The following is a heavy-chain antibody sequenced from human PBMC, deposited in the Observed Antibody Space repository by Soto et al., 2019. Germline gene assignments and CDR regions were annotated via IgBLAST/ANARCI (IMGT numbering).Heavy chain of an antibody. J-gene: IGHJ6*02. CDR1: GYTFTSYG. D-gene: IGHD3-3*01. CDR3: ARNLQALTIFGVVHYGMDV. V-gene: IGHV1-18*04. Sequence: ASVKVSCKASGYTFTSYGISWVRQAPGQGLEWMGWISAYNGNTNYAQKLQGRVTMTTDTSTSTAYMELRSLRSDDTAVYYCARNLQALTIFGVVHYGMDVWGQGTKVTVYS. CDR2: ISAYNGNT.